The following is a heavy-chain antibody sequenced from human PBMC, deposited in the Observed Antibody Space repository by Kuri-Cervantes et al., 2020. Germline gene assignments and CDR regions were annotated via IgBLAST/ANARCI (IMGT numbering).Heavy chain of an antibody. J-gene: IGHJ4*02. Sequence: ASVKVSCKASGYTFTSYGISWVRQAPGQGLEWMGWISAYNGNTNYAQKLQGRVTMTTDTSTSTAYMEPRSLRSDDTAVYYCARVGEYYYDSSGYSFDYWGQGTLVTVSS. CDR2: ISAYNGNT. CDR3: ARVGEYYYDSSGYSFDY. CDR1: GYTFTSYG. D-gene: IGHD3-22*01. V-gene: IGHV1-18*01.